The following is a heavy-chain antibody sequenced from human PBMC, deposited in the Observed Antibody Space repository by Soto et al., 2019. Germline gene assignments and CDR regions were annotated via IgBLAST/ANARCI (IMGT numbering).Heavy chain of an antibody. J-gene: IGHJ5*02. V-gene: IGHV1-69*12. CDR2: IIPIFGTA. Sequence: QVQLVQSGAEVKKPGSSVKVSCKASGGTFSSYAISWVRQAPGQGLEWMGGIIPIFGTANYAQKFQGRVTITADEATSTAYMELSSRRSEDTAVYYCASTIGPTRDCISTSCFMKGWFDPWGQGTLVTVSS. CDR3: ASTIGPTRDCISTSCFMKGWFDP. D-gene: IGHD2-2*01. CDR1: GGTFSSYA.